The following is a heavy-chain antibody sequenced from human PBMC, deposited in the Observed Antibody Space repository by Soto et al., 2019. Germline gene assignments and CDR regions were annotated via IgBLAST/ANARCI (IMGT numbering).Heavy chain of an antibody. CDR3: ARSPTTVTTPDWYFEL. D-gene: IGHD4-17*01. J-gene: IGHJ2*01. Sequence: QVQLQESGPGLVKPSQTLSLTCTVSGGSISSGGYYWSWIRQHPGKGLEWIGYIYYSGSTYYNPSLKSRVTISVDTSKNQFSLKLSSVTAADTAVYYCARSPTTVTTPDWYFELWGRGTLVTVSS. V-gene: IGHV4-31*03. CDR1: GGSISSGGYY. CDR2: IYYSGST.